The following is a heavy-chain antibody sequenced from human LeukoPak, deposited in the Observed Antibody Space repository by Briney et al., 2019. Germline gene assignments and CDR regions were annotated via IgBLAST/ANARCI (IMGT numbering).Heavy chain of an antibody. CDR2: INHSGST. D-gene: IGHD5-18*01. J-gene: IGHJ4*02. CDR3: ARSGYSYGLDY. Sequence: SETLSLTCAVYGGSFSGYYWSWIRQPPGKGPEWIGEINHSGSTNYNPSLKSRVTISVDTSKNQFSLKLSSVTAADTAVYYCARSGYSYGLDYWGQGTLVTVSS. V-gene: IGHV4-34*01. CDR1: GGSFSGYY.